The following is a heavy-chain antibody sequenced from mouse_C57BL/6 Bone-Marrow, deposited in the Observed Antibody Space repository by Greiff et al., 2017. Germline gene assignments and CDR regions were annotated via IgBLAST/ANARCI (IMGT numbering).Heavy chain of an antibody. J-gene: IGHJ4*01. V-gene: IGHV2-5*01. CDR2: IWRGGST. CDR1: GFSLTSYG. D-gene: IGHD6-1*01. CDR3: ADLSAVITAYYTMDY. Sequence: VQLQQSGPGLVQPSPSLSITCTVSGFSLTSYGVHWVRQSPGKGLEWMGVIWRGGSTDYNAAFMSRLSIPKENSKSHVSFKMNSLQTDETSIYYCADLSAVITAYYTMDYWGQGTSVTVSS.